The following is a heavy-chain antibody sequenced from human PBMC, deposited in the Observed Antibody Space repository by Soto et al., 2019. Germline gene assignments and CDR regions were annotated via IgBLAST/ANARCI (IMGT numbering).Heavy chain of an antibody. CDR2: IYYSGST. D-gene: IGHD2-21*02. J-gene: IGHJ4*02. V-gene: IGHV4-31*03. CDR1: GGSISSGGYY. CDR3: ASVPAGTAHFDY. Sequence: SETLSLTCTVSGGSISSGGYYWSWICQHPGKGLEWIGYIYYSGSTYYNPSLKSRVTISVDTSKNQFSLKLSSVTAADTAVYYCASVPAGTAHFDYWGQGTLVTVSS.